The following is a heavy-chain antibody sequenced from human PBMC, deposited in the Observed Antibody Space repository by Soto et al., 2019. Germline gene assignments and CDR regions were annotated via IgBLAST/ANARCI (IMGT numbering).Heavy chain of an antibody. CDR1: GGSISSGGYY. V-gene: IGHV4-31*03. CDR2: IYYSGST. J-gene: IGHJ6*02. D-gene: IGHD6-6*01. CDR3: ARDRPRVIAARPSPSYCGMDV. Sequence: SETLSLTCTVSGGSISSGGYYWSWIRQHPGKGLEWIGYIYYSGSTYYNPSLKSRVTISVDTSKNQFSMKLSSVTAADTTVYYCARDRPRVIAARPSPSYCGMDVWGQGTTVTVSS.